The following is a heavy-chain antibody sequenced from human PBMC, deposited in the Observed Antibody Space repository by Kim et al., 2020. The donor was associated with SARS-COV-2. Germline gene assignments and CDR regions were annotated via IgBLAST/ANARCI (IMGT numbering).Heavy chain of an antibody. D-gene: IGHD3-10*01. V-gene: IGHV7-4-1*02. CDR1: GYTFTSYA. CDR3: ARDIPAITMVRGVIITGDAFDI. Sequence: ASVKVSCKASGYTFTSYAMNWVRQPPGQGLEWLGWINTNTGNPTYAQGFTGRFVFSLDTSVSTAYLQISSLKAEDTAVYYCARDIPAITMVRGVIITGDAFDIWRQGTMVTLSS. CDR2: INTNTGNP. J-gene: IGHJ3*02.